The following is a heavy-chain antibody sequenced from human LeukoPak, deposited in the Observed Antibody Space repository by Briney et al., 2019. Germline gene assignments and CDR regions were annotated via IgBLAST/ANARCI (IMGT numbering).Heavy chain of an antibody. D-gene: IGHD3-3*01. Sequence: PGRSLRLSCTASGFTLGDYAMSWVRQAPGKGLEWVGFIRSKAYGGTTEYAASVKGRFNISRDDSKSIAYLQMNSLKTEDTAVYYCTRDKDFWSGPYYYYYYGMDVWGQGTTVTVSS. J-gene: IGHJ6*02. CDR3: TRDKDFWSGPYYYYYYGMDV. CDR2: IRSKAYGGTT. CDR1: GFTLGDYA. V-gene: IGHV3-49*04.